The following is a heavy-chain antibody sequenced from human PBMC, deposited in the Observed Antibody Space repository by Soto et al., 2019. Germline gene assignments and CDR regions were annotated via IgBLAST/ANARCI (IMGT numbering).Heavy chain of an antibody. J-gene: IGHJ4*02. D-gene: IGHD6-19*01. CDR2: ISHSGSV. CDR1: GGSISSSHF. Sequence: QVLLQESGPGLVQPSGTLSLSCAVSGGSISSSHFWGWVRQPPGKGLEWVGDISHSGSVNYNPSLKSRVTISIDKSKTQFSLKLNSVTAEDTAVYYCARSFGWYAIDYWGQGTLVIVSS. V-gene: IGHV4-4*02. CDR3: ARSFGWYAIDY.